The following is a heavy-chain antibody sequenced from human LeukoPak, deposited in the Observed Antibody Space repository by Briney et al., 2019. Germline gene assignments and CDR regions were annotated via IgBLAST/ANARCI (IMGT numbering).Heavy chain of an antibody. Sequence: SETLSLTCTVSGGSISSSSYYWGWIRQPPGKGLEWIGSIYYSGSTYYNPSLKSRVTISVDTSKNQFSLKLSSVTAADTAVYYCARGESPAVFDYWGQGTLVTVSS. V-gene: IGHV4-39*07. CDR3: ARGESPAVFDY. J-gene: IGHJ4*02. CDR1: GGSISSSSYY. CDR2: IYYSGST.